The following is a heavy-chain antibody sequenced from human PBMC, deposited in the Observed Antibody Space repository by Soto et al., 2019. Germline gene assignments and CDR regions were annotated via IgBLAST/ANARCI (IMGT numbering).Heavy chain of an antibody. CDR1: GGSVSSGSYY. D-gene: IGHD1-26*01. V-gene: IGHV4-61*01. CDR2: IYYSGST. J-gene: IGHJ4*02. Sequence: QVQLQESGPGLVKPSETLSLTCTVSGGSVSSGSYYWSWIRQPPGKGLEWIGYIYYSGSTNYNPSLKSRVTISVDTSKNQFSLKLSSVTAADTAVYYCARDYLGSGSYDYWGQGTLVTVSS. CDR3: ARDYLGSGSYDY.